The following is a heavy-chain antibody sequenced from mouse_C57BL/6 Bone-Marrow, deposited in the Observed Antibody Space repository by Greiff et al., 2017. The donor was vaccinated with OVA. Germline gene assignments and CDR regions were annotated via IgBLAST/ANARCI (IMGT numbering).Heavy chain of an antibody. Sequence: EVHLVESGGGLVQPGGSLSLSCAASGFTFTDYYMSWVRQPPGKALEWLGFIRNKANGYTTEYSASVKGRFTISRDNAKNTLYLQMSRLKSEDTAMYYCARLDYDGYYHYFDYWGQGTTLTVSS. CDR2: IRNKANGYTT. D-gene: IGHD2-3*01. J-gene: IGHJ2*01. V-gene: IGHV7-3*01. CDR3: ARLDYDGYYHYFDY. CDR1: GFTFTDYY.